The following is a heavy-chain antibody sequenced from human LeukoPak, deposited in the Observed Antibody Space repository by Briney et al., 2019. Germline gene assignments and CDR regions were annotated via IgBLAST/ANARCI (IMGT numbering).Heavy chain of an antibody. V-gene: IGHV1-46*01. CDR3: ARDPPAGTDNSNFDY. J-gene: IGHJ4*01. Sequence: ASVKVSCKASGYTFTSYYMHWVRQAPGQGLEWMGIINPSGGSTSYAQKFQGRVTMTRDTSTSTVYMELSSLRSEDTAVYYCARDPPAGTDNSNFDYWGHGTLFTVSS. CDR1: GYTFTSYY. CDR2: INPSGGST. D-gene: IGHD6-13*01.